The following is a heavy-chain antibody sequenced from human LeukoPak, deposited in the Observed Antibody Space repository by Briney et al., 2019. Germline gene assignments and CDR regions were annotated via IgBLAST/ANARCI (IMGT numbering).Heavy chain of an antibody. V-gene: IGHV3-30*02. CDR2: IRYDGSNK. J-gene: IGHJ4*02. Sequence: PGGSLRLSCAASGFTFSSYGMHWVRRAPGKGLEWVAFIRYDGSNKYYADSVKGRFTISRDNSKNTLYLQMNSLRAEDTAVYYCAKDFVDDFWSGQYDWGQGTLVTVSS. CDR3: AKDFVDDFWSGQYD. CDR1: GFTFSSYG. D-gene: IGHD3-3*01.